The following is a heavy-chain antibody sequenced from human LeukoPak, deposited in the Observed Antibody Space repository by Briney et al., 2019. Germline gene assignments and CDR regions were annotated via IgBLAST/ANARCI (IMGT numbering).Heavy chain of an antibody. CDR2: IRYDGSNK. D-gene: IGHD5-12*01. CDR3: ARDPGYSGYGLEYYFDY. J-gene: IGHJ4*02. Sequence: GGSLRLSCAASGFTFINAWMTWVRQAPGKGLEWVAFIRYDGSNKYYADSVKGRFTISRDNSKNTLYLQMNSLRAEDTAVYYCARDPGYSGYGLEYYFDYWGQGTLVTVSS. CDR1: GFTFINAW. V-gene: IGHV3-30*02.